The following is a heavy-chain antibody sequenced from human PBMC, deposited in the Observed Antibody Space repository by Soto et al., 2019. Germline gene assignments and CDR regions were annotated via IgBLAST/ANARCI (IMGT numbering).Heavy chain of an antibody. CDR1: GFPFTSYG. CDR3: VGGQFYFDY. J-gene: IGHJ4*02. CDR2: ISYDGTNK. Sequence: QVQLVESGGGVVQPGRSLRLSCAASGFPFTSYGMHWVREGPGKGLEWLAVISYDGTNKFYADSVKGRFTISIDNSKNTLYLQMNSLRPEDTALYYCVGGQFYFDYRGQGTLVIVSS. V-gene: IGHV3-30*03. D-gene: IGHD3-10*01.